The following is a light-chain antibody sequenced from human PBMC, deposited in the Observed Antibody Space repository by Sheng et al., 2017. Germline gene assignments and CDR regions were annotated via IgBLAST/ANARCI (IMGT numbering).Light chain of an antibody. CDR1: QNINNN. J-gene: IGKJ5*01. V-gene: IGKV3-15*01. CDR2: GAS. Sequence: EIVMTQSPATLSVSPGERATLSCRASQNINNNLAWYQQKPGQPPSLLVYGASTRATGIPARFSGSGSETEFTLSISSLQSGDFAVYYCQQYNKWPLITFGQGTRLEIK. CDR3: QQYNKWPLIT.